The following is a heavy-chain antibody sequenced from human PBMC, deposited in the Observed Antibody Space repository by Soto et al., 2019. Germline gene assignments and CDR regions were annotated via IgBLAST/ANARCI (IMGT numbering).Heavy chain of an antibody. V-gene: IGHV3-53*02. Sequence: DVQLVETGGGLIQPGGSLRLSCAASGVTVSSNYMSWVRQAPGKGLEWVSVIYSGGSTYYADFVKGRFTISGDNYKHTLYLQMNSLRGEDTAVYYCARGTTATMWFDQWGQGTLVTVSS. CDR3: ARGTTATMWFDQ. J-gene: IGHJ5*02. CDR1: GVTVSSNY. D-gene: IGHD4-17*01. CDR2: IYSGGST.